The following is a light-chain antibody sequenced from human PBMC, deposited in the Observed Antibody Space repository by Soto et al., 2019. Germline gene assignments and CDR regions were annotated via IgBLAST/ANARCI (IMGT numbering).Light chain of an antibody. Sequence: EIVMTQSPATLSLSPGERATLSCRASQSVSSYLAWYQQKPGQAPRLLIGGASSRATGIPARFSGSGSGTDFTLTISRLEPEDFAVYCCQQYGSSLTFGGGTKVDIK. J-gene: IGKJ4*01. V-gene: IGKV3-20*01. CDR2: GAS. CDR1: QSVSSY. CDR3: QQYGSSLT.